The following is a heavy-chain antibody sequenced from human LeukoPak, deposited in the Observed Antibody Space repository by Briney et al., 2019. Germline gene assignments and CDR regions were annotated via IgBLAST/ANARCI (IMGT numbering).Heavy chain of an antibody. CDR3: ARETIRGVIILDAFDI. J-gene: IGHJ3*02. D-gene: IGHD3-10*01. CDR1: GFTFGIYA. V-gene: IGHV3-48*01. CDR2: IGPSGSNI. Sequence: GGSLRLSCAASGFTFGIYAMNWVRQAPGKGLEWVSYIGPSGSNIYYADSVKGRFTISRDNAKDSLYLQMNSLRAEDTAVYYCARETIRGVIILDAFDIWGQGTMVTVSS.